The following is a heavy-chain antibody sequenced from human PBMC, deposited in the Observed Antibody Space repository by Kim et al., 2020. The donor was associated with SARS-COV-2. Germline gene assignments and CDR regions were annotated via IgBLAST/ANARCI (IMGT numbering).Heavy chain of an antibody. Sequence: GGSLRLSCAASGFTFSSYGMHRVRQAPGKGLEWVAVIWYDGSNKYYADSVKGRFTISRDNSKNTLYLQMNSLRAEDTAVYYCAKGGYSYGYAVYYFDYWGQGTLVTVSS. V-gene: IGHV3-33*06. D-gene: IGHD5-18*01. CDR2: IWYDGSNK. CDR1: GFTFSSYG. CDR3: AKGGYSYGYAVYYFDY. J-gene: IGHJ4*02.